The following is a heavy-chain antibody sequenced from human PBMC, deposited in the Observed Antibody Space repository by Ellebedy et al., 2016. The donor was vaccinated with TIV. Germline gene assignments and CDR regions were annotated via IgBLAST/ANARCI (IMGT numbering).Heavy chain of an antibody. CDR3: ANDYYHSSGYEVAFDI. Sequence: KFQGRVTITRDTSASTVYMEVSSLRSEDTAVYYCANDYYHSSGYEVAFDIWGQGTMVTVSS. J-gene: IGHJ3*02. V-gene: IGHV1-3*01. D-gene: IGHD3-22*01.